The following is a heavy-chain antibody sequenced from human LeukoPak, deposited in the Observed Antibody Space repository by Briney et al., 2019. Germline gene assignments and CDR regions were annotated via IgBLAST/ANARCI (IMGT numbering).Heavy chain of an antibody. D-gene: IGHD1-26*01. Sequence: PGESLRLSCAASGFTFSSYWMHWVRQARGKGLVWVSRASTDGSTTNYADSVKGRFTMSRDNAKNTMYLQMNSLRAEDTAVYYCARVGSRRDFDYWGQGTLVTVSS. J-gene: IGHJ4*02. CDR1: GFTFSSYW. V-gene: IGHV3-74*01. CDR2: ASTDGSTT. CDR3: ARVGSRRDFDY.